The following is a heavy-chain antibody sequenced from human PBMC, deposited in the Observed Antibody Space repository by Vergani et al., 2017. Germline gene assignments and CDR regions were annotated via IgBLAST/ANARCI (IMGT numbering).Heavy chain of an antibody. CDR1: GATFRSNT. V-gene: IGHV1-69*08. Sequence: QVQLVQSGAEVKKPGSSVKVSCKASGATFRSNTISWVRQVPGQGLEWMGWIIPVLGKTKYAQDFQGRLTITADTSTSTAYMELTSLRSQDTAVYYCARDPRGYGGDPEDYYYGMDVWGQGTTVTVSS. D-gene: IGHD2-21*02. CDR3: ARDPRGYGGDPEDYYYGMDV. CDR2: IIPVLGKT. J-gene: IGHJ6*02.